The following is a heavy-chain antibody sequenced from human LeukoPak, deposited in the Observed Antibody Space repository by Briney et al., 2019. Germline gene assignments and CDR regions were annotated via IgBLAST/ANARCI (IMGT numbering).Heavy chain of an antibody. CDR3: AKDQCSSTSCYAIPYYYYYGMDV. Sequence: GGSLRLSCAASGFTFSSYCMHWVRQAPGKGLEWVAFISYDGSNKYYADSVKGRFTISRDNSKNTLYLQMSSLRAEDTAVYYCAKDQCSSTSCYAIPYYYYYGMDVWGQGPTVTVSS. CDR1: GFTFSSYC. V-gene: IGHV3-30*18. J-gene: IGHJ6*01. CDR2: ISYDGSNK. D-gene: IGHD2-2*01.